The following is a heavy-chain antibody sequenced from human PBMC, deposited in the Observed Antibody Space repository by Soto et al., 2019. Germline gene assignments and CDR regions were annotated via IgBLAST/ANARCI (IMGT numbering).Heavy chain of an antibody. Sequence: VQLQESGPGLVEPSGTLSLTCTASSGSFGSGIWWSWVRQPPGKGLEWIGELYHTGNTNYNQSLKSRLTRSVDESKSQCSLSLSSVTAADTAVYYCAGAARLSPLDFWGRGTLVTVSS. V-gene: IGHV4-4*02. D-gene: IGHD6-6*01. CDR2: LYHTGNT. CDR3: AGAARLSPLDF. CDR1: SGSFGSGIW. J-gene: IGHJ4*02.